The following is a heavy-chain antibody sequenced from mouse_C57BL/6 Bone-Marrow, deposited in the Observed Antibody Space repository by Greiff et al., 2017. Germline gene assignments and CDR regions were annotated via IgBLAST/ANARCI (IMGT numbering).Heavy chain of an antibody. V-gene: IGHV1-36*01. CDR1: GFTFTDYY. Sequence: ELKLMESGPVLVKPGPSVKISCKASGFTFTDYYMHWVKQSHGKSLEWIGLVYPYNGGTSYNQKFKGKATLTVDTSSSTAYMELNSLTSEDSAVYYCALYYYGSSSYAMDYWGQGTSVTVSS. J-gene: IGHJ4*01. CDR3: ALYYYGSSSYAMDY. CDR2: VYPYNGGT. D-gene: IGHD1-1*01.